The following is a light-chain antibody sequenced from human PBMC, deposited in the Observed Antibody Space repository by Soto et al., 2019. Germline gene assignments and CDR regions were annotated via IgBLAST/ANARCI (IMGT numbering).Light chain of an antibody. CDR3: QSYDGGLRGYV. V-gene: IGLV1-40*01. CDR2: GIT. CDR1: GSNLGAGFD. J-gene: IGLJ1*01. Sequence: QSVLTQPPSVSGAPGQRVTISCTGSGSNLGAGFDVHWYQHLPGTAPKLLIYGITNRPSGVPDRFSGSKSGTSASLAITGLQFEDEADYYCQSYDGGLRGYVFGTGTKIT.